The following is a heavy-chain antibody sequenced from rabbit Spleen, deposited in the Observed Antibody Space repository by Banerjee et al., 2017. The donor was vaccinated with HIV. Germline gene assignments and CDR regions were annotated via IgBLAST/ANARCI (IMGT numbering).Heavy chain of an antibody. V-gene: IGHV1S40*01. J-gene: IGHJ4*01. Sequence: QQLVESGGGLVKPGASLTLTCKDSGFSFSSGYDMCWVRQAPGKSLEWIACIYAGNSNTYYSSWAKVLFTISKTSSTTVTLQMTILPLAGTATYFCARVAGRGDYIDGVFNLWGQGTLVTVS. D-gene: IGHD8-1*01. CDR1: GFSFSSGYD. CDR3: ARVAGRGDYIDGVFNL. CDR2: IYAGNSNT.